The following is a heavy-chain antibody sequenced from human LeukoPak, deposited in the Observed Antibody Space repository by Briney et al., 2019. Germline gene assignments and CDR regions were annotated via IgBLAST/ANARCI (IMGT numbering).Heavy chain of an antibody. J-gene: IGHJ6*03. Sequence: SETLSLTCTVSGGSMSSGTYYWGWIRQPPGKGLEWIGTIYYSGSTYYNPSLKSRVTISGDTSKNQFSLQLSSVTAADTAVYYCTRDQRSGYSGYDYYYYYYMDVWGKGTTVTVSS. V-gene: IGHV4-39*07. D-gene: IGHD5-12*01. CDR3: TRDQRSGYSGYDYYYYYYMDV. CDR1: GGSMSSGTYY. CDR2: IYYSGST.